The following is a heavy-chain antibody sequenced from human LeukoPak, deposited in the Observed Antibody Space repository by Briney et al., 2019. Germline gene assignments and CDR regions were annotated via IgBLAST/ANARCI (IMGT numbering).Heavy chain of an antibody. V-gene: IGHV3-30*02. D-gene: IGHD6-6*01. Sequence: GGSLRLSCAASGFTFSSYGMHWVRQAPGKGLEWVAFIRYDGSNKYYADSVKGRFTISRDNSKNTLYLQMNSLRAEDTAVYYCAKVEYRRYWFDPWGQGTLVTVSS. CDR1: GFTFSSYG. J-gene: IGHJ5*02. CDR2: IRYDGSNK. CDR3: AKVEYRRYWFDP.